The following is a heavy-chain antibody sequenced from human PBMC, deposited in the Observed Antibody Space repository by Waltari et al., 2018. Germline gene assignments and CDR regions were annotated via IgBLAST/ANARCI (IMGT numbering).Heavy chain of an antibody. V-gene: IGHV3-11*04. CDR2: ISSSGSTI. CDR1: GGSFSGYY. D-gene: IGHD3-16*02. J-gene: IGHJ4*02. Sequence: QVQLQQWGAGLLKPSETLSLTCAVYGGSFSGYYWSWIRQPPGKGLEWVSYISSSGSTIYYADSVKGRFTISRDNAKNSLYLQMNSLRAEDTAVYYCAVTYTNYDYVWGSYRAFDYWGQGTLVTVSS. CDR3: AVTYTNYDYVWGSYRAFDY.